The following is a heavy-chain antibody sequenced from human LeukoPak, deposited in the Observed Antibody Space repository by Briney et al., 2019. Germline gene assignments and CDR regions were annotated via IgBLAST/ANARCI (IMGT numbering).Heavy chain of an antibody. V-gene: IGHV4-59*01. D-gene: IGHD5-18*01. Sequence: SETLSLTCTVSGGSISSYYWSWIRQPPGKGLEWIGYIYYSGSTSYNPSLKSRVTISVDTSKNQFSLKLSSVTAADTAVYYCARDGRGYSYGSTYYYYYYMDVWGKGTTVTVSS. CDR2: IYYSGST. CDR1: GGSISSYY. J-gene: IGHJ6*03. CDR3: ARDGRGYSYGSTYYYYYYMDV.